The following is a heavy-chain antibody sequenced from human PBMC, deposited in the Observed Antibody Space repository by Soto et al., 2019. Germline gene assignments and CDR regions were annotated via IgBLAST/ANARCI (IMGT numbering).Heavy chain of an antibody. J-gene: IGHJ4*02. CDR3: ARSAYYYDSSGYYYPVYFDY. Sequence: EASVKVSCKASGYTFTSYGISWVRQAPGQGLEWMGWISAYNGNTNYAQKLQGRVTMTTDTSTSTAYMELRSLRSDDTAVYYCARSAYYYDSSGYYYPVYFDYWGQGTLVTVSS. CDR2: ISAYNGNT. V-gene: IGHV1-18*04. CDR1: GYTFTSYG. D-gene: IGHD3-22*01.